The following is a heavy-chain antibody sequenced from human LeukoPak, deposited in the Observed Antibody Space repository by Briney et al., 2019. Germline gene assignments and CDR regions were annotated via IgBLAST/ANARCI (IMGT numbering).Heavy chain of an antibody. CDR2: IYPRGST. CDR1: GGSISSGSYS. CDR3: ARFSPRAMGNYLDF. D-gene: IGHD7-27*01. J-gene: IGHJ4*02. V-gene: IGHV4-30-2*01. Sequence: PSETLSLTCAVSGGSISSGSYSWSWIRQPPGKGLEWIGYIYPRGSTYYDPSLKSRVILSLDKSANQFSLNLSSVTAADTAVYYCARFSPRAMGNYLDFWGQGTLVTVSS.